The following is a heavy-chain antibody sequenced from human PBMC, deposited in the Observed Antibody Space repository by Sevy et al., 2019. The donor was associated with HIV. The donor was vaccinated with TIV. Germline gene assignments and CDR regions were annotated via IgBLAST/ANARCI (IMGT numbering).Heavy chain of an antibody. CDR3: ARDAARVIVPTAGFDS. Sequence: GGSLRLSCVASGFTFRSFSMHWVRQAPGKGLEWVAAIWYDGRTERYADSVQGRFTISRDNSKETFHLQMNSLRAEDTALYYCARDAARVIVPTAGFDSWGQGTLVTVSS. D-gene: IGHD1-1*01. CDR2: IWYDGRTE. J-gene: IGHJ5*01. V-gene: IGHV3-33*01. CDR1: GFTFRSFS.